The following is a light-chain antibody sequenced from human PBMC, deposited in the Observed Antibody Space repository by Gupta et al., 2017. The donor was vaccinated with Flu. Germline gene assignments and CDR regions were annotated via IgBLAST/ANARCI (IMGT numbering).Light chain of an antibody. Sequence: DIQVTQSPSSVSASVGDRVTITCRASQQISSWVAWYQQKPGKAPTLLIYGASTTDGGVPSRVSGVRSGKEFILNISSLQPEDSATYYCQQGYSFPLTFGGGT. CDR2: GAS. CDR1: QQISSW. J-gene: IGKJ4*01. V-gene: IGKV1-12*01. CDR3: QQGYSFPLT.